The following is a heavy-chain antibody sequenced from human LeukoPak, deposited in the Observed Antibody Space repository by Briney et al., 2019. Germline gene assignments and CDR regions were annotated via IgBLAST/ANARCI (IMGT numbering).Heavy chain of an antibody. Sequence: SETLSLTCTVSGGSISSSSYFWAWIRRPPGKGLEWIGSIYYTGGTYYNPSLKSRVTISVDTSKNQFSLKLSSVTAADTAVYYCARTFGGSGYSLDYWGQGTLVTVSS. J-gene: IGHJ4*02. CDR2: IYYTGGT. V-gene: IGHV4-39*01. CDR1: GGSISSSSYF. CDR3: ARTFGGSGYSLDY. D-gene: IGHD3-22*01.